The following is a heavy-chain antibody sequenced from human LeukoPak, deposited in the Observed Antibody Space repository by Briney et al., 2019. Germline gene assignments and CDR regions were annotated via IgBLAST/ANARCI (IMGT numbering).Heavy chain of an antibody. Sequence: SETLSLSCIVSGASNNSFYWSWLRQPPGKGLEWIGYTHPSGNSNYSPSLKSRVTISVDTSTNQFSLKLKPVTAADTAVYYCARKVPKKGWFDPWGEGNLVTVSS. CDR1: GASNNSFY. CDR2: THPSGNS. J-gene: IGHJ5*02. V-gene: IGHV4-4*09. CDR3: ARKVPKKGWFDP.